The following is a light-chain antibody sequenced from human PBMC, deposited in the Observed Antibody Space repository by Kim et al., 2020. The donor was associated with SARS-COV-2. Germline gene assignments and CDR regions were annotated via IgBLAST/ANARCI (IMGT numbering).Light chain of an antibody. CDR3: QAWDSSTWV. Sequence: VSPGQTASITCYGDKLGDKYTCWYQQKPGQSPVLVIYEDSKRPSGIPERFSGSNSGNTATLTLSGTQAMDEADYYCQAWDSSTWVFGGGTQLTVL. J-gene: IGLJ3*02. CDR1: KLGDKY. CDR2: EDS. V-gene: IGLV3-1*01.